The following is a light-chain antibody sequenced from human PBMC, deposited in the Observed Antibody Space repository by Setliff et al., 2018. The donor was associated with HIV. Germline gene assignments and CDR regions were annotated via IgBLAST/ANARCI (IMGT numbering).Light chain of an antibody. V-gene: IGLV2-14*03. CDR3: CSYTTSITYV. Sequence: QSALPQPASVSGSPGQSITISCTGTSSDIGGYNYVSWYQQHPGKAPKLMIYDVSNRPSGVSDRFSGSKSGNTASLTISGLQAEDEADYYCCSYTTSITYVFGTGTKVTVL. J-gene: IGLJ1*01. CDR2: DVS. CDR1: SSDIGGYNY.